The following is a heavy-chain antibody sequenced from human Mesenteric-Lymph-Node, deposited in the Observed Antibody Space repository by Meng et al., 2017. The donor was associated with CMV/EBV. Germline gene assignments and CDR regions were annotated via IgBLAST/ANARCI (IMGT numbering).Heavy chain of an antibody. V-gene: IGHV4-39*07. J-gene: IGHJ6*02. CDR2: ISHSGST. Sequence: SDTLSLTCTVSGGSISISDHYWAWIRQPPGKGLEWIGTISHSGSTYYNSSLRSRVSFSVDMSKTQCSLRLTSVTAADTAIYYCARLVGELCNSFDCYHFAMDVWGPGTTVTVSS. CDR3: ARLVGELCNSFDCYHFAMDV. D-gene: IGHD3-10*01. CDR1: GGSISISDHY.